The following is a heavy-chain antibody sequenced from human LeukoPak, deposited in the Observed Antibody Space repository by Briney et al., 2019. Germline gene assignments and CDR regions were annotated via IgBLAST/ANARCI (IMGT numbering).Heavy chain of an antibody. CDR3: AKVPTLYCSGGSCYVLY. Sequence: SGGSLRLSCAASGFTFSDYYMSWIRQAPGKGLEWVSAISGSGGSTYYADSVKGRFTISRDNSKNTLYLQMNSLRAEDTAVYYCAKVPTLYCSGGSCYVLYWGQGTLVTVSS. J-gene: IGHJ4*02. D-gene: IGHD2-15*01. CDR2: ISGSGGST. CDR1: GFTFSDYY. V-gene: IGHV3-23*01.